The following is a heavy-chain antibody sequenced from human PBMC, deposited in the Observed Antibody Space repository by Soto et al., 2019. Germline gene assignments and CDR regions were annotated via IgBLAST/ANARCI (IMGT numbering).Heavy chain of an antibody. J-gene: IGHJ4*02. Sequence: QVQLVESGGGVVRPGRSLRLSCAATGFSLSTHGMHWVRQAPGKGLEWVAVIVNAGSEQDYSDSVKGRFTISRDNSKNTLYLQMNNLRAEDTAVYYCARDDNYAYNGLDHWGQGILVTVSS. D-gene: IGHD5-12*01. V-gene: IGHV3-33*01. CDR3: ARDDNYAYNGLDH. CDR1: GFSLSTHG. CDR2: IVNAGSEQ.